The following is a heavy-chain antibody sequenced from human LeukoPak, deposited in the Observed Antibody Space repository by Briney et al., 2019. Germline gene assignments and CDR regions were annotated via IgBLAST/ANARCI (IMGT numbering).Heavy chain of an antibody. V-gene: IGHV4-31*03. CDR3: ARDIGGVAAAFDY. CDR1: GGSISSGGYY. D-gene: IGHD6-19*01. CDR2: IYYSGST. J-gene: IGHJ4*02. Sequence: PSQTLSLTCTVSGGSISSGGYYWSWIRQHPGKGLEWIGYIYYSGSTYYNPSLKSRVTISVDTSKNQFSLKLSSVTAADTAVYYCARDIGGVAAAFDYWGQGTLVTVSS.